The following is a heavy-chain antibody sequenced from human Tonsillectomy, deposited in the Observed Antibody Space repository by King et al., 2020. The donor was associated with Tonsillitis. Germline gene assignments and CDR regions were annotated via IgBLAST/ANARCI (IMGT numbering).Heavy chain of an antibody. CDR1: GGSISSHY. Sequence: QVQLQESGPGLVKPSETLSLTCTVSGGSISSHYWSWIRQPPGKGLEWIGYIYYSGSTNYNPSLKSRVTISVDTSKNQFSLKLSSVTAADTAGYYCARDHVVVVASTRYYYGMDVWGQGTTVTVSS. CDR3: ARDHVVVVASTRYYYGMDV. D-gene: IGHD2-15*01. V-gene: IGHV4-59*11. CDR2: IYYSGST. J-gene: IGHJ6*02.